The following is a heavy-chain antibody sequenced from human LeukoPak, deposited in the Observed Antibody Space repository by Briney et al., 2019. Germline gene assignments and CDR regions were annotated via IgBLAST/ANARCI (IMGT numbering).Heavy chain of an antibody. Sequence: ESLKISCQGFGYSFTSYWIGWVRQMPGKGMEWMGVIYPGDSRIRYNPSFQGQVTISVDKSISTAYLQWVSLKASDTAMYYCACRDLTSTWSFPWGQGTLVTVSS. J-gene: IGHJ5*02. CDR2: IYPGDSRI. CDR3: ACRDLTSTWSFP. D-gene: IGHD6-13*01. CDR1: GYSFTSYW. V-gene: IGHV5-51*01.